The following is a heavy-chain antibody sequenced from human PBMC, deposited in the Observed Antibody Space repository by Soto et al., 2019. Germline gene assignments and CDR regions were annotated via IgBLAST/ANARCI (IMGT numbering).Heavy chain of an antibody. CDR2: ISGSGGST. CDR1: GFTISSYA. D-gene: IGHD3-3*01. Sequence: EVQLLESGGGLVQPGGSLRLSCEASGFTISSYAMSWVRQAPGKGLEWVSGISGSGGSTYYAGSVKGRFTISRDNSKNTVYLQMNSLSAEDTAVYYCAKGSRTDSIFGQTEYWGQGTLVTVSS. J-gene: IGHJ4*02. CDR3: AKGSRTDSIFGQTEY. V-gene: IGHV3-23*01.